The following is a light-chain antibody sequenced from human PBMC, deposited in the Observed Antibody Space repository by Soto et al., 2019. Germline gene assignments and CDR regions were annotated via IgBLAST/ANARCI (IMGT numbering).Light chain of an antibody. CDR3: AAWDDSLNGLYV. V-gene: IGLV1-44*01. CDR2: TDN. J-gene: IGLJ1*01. Sequence: QSALTQPPSASGTPGQRVTISCSGSSSNTGINTVNWYQQVPGTAPKLLIYTDNQRPSGVPDRFSGSKSGTSASLAISGLQSEDEADYYCAAWDDSLNGLYVFGTGTKVTVL. CDR1: SSNTGINT.